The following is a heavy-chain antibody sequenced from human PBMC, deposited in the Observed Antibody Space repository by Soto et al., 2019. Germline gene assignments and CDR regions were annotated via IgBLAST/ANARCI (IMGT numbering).Heavy chain of an antibody. CDR1: GGTFSSYA. V-gene: IGHV1-69*06. D-gene: IGHD5-12*01. Sequence: QVQLVQSGAEVKKPGSSVKVSCKASGGTFSSYAISWVRQAPGQGLEWMGGIIPIFGTPNYAQKFQGRVTITADKSTSRAYMELSSLRSEDTAVYYCARDRNSGYDLRLNWFDPWGQGTLVTVSS. CDR2: IIPIFGTP. CDR3: ARDRNSGYDLRLNWFDP. J-gene: IGHJ5*02.